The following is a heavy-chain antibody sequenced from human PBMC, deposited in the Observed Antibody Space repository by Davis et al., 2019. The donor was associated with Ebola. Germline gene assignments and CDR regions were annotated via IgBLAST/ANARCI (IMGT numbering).Heavy chain of an antibody. D-gene: IGHD2-2*01. J-gene: IGHJ6*02. V-gene: IGHV4-61*01. CDR3: ARARGGYCSSTSCYEPYYYGMDV. CDR1: GCSISSSSYY. CDR2: IYYSGST. Sequence: MPGGSLRLSCTVSGCSISSSSYYWSWIRQPPGKGLEWIGYIYYSGSTNYNPSLKSRVTISVDTSKNQFSLKLSSVTAADTAVYYCARARGGYCSSTSCYEPYYYGMDVWGQGTTVTVSS.